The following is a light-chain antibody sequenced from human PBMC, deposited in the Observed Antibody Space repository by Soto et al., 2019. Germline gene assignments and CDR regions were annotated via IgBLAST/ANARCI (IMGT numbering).Light chain of an antibody. CDR1: SGHSSYA. V-gene: IGLV4-69*01. Sequence: QAVVTQSPSASASLGASVKITCTLSSGHSSYAIAWHQQQPEKGPRYLMKIKSDGSHIKGDGIPDRFSGSSSGAERYLTISSLQSEDEADYYCQTWGTAIFYVFGTGTKLTVL. CDR2: IKSDGSH. CDR3: QTWGTAIFYV. J-gene: IGLJ1*01.